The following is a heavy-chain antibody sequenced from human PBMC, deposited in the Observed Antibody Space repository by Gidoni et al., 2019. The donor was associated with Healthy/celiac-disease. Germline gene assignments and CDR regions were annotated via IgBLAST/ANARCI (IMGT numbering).Heavy chain of an antibody. CDR3: ASGPAYYYDSSGYYSPGAFDI. V-gene: IGHV3-53*01. CDR1: WFTVSSNY. Sequence: EVQLVESGGGLIQPGGSLRLSCAASWFTVSSNYMSWVRQAPGKGLEWVSVIYSGGSTYYADSVKGRFTISRDNSKNTLYLQMNSLRAEDTAVYYCASGPAYYYDSSGYYSPGAFDIWGQGTMVTVSS. D-gene: IGHD3-22*01. CDR2: IYSGGST. J-gene: IGHJ3*02.